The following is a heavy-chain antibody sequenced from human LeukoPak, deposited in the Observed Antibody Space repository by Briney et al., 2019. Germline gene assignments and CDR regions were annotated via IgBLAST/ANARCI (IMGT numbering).Heavy chain of an antibody. Sequence: GGSLRLSCAASGFTFSSYAMHWVRQAPGKGLEWVAVISYDGSNKYYADSVKGRFTISRDNSKNTLYLQMNSLRAEDTAVYYCARDLSGSGRNGMDVWGQGTTVTVSS. CDR1: GFTFSSYA. CDR2: ISYDGSNK. J-gene: IGHJ6*02. CDR3: ARDLSGSGRNGMDV. V-gene: IGHV3-30-3*01. D-gene: IGHD3-10*01.